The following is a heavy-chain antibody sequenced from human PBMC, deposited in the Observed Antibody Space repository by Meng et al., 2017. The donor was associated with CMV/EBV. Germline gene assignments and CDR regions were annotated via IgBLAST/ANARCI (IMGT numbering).Heavy chain of an antibody. Sequence: GESLKISCAASGFTFSSYEMNWVRQAPGKGLEWVSYISSSGNTIYYADSVKGRFTISRDNAKNSLYLQMNSLRAEDTAVYYCARVDSGWTHYYGMGVWGQGTTVTVSS. J-gene: IGHJ6*02. CDR2: ISSSGNTI. D-gene: IGHD6-19*01. CDR1: GFTFSSYE. V-gene: IGHV3-48*03. CDR3: ARVDSGWTHYYGMGV.